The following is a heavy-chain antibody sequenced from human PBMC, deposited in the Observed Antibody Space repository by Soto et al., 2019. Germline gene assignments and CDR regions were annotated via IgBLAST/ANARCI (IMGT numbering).Heavy chain of an antibody. CDR1: GGTFSSYT. V-gene: IGHV1-69*08. D-gene: IGHD3-16*02. Sequence: QVQLVQSGAEVKKPGSSVKVSYKASGGTFSSYTISWVRQAPGQGLEWMGRIIPILGIANYAQKFQGRVTITADKSTSTAYMELSSLRSEDTAVYYCAREGGGDDYIWGSYRPWGQGTLVTVSS. CDR2: IIPILGIA. J-gene: IGHJ5*02. CDR3: AREGGGDDYIWGSYRP.